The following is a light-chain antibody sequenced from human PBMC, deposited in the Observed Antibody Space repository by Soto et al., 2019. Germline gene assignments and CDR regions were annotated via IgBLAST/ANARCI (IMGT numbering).Light chain of an antibody. Sequence: QSVLTQPASVSGSPGQSITISCTGTSSDVGSYNLVSWYQQHPGKAPKLMIYGGSKRPSGVSNRFSGSKSGNTASLTISGLQAEDEADYYCCSYAGSSTYVFGTGTKVTV. CDR2: GGS. CDR3: CSYAGSSTYV. V-gene: IGLV2-23*01. J-gene: IGLJ1*01. CDR1: SSDVGSYNL.